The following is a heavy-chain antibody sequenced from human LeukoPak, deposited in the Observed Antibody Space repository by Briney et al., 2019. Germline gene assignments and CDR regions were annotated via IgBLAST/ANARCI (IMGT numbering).Heavy chain of an antibody. CDR1: GFTFDDYA. CDR3: ARDAYYYGSGSYYSFDY. J-gene: IGHJ4*02. D-gene: IGHD3-10*01. V-gene: IGHV3-9*01. Sequence: GGSLRLSCAASGFTFDDYAMHWVRQAPGKGLEWVSGISWNSGSIGYADSVKGRFTISRDNAKNTLYLQMNSLRAEDTAVYYCARDAYYYGSGSYYSFDYWGQGTLVTVSS. CDR2: ISWNSGSI.